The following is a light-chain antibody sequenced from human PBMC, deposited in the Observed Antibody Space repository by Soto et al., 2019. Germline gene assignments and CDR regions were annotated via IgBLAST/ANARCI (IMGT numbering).Light chain of an antibody. CDR3: QQYSSYWT. CDR1: ASISRW. Sequence: QITPSPSRLSASLCSRDTINLRASASISRWLAWYQEKPGKAPKVLIYDASNLESGVPSRFSGSGSGTEFTLTISRLQPDDFATYYCQQYSSYWTFGQGTKVDI. J-gene: IGKJ1*01. V-gene: IGKV1-5*01. CDR2: DAS.